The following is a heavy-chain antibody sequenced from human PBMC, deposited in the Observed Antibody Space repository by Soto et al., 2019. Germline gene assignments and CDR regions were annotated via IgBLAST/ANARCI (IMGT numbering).Heavy chain of an antibody. CDR3: AKAKNDYNWDNRPPFDY. CDR2: ISANDVGT. J-gene: IGHJ4*02. D-gene: IGHD1-20*01. V-gene: IGHV3-23*01. Sequence: GGSLRLSCEASGFTLRNYAMTWVRQAPGKGLEWVSLISANDVGTYYAESVKTRFTISTDQSRNTVYLQMDGLRADDTAIYYYAKAKNDYNWDNRPPFDYWGQGTLVTVSS. CDR1: GFTLRNYA.